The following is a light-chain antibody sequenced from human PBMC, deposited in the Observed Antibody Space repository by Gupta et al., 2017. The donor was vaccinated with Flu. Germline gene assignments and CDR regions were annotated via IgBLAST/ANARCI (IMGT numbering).Light chain of an antibody. V-gene: IGLV2-14*01. CDR2: EVT. J-gene: IGLJ1*01. CDR1: SSDVGGYNN. Sequence: IAISCTGTSSDVGGYNNVSWYQQHPGKAPKLMIYEVTNRPSGVSNRFSGSKSDNTASLTISGLQAEDEADYYCSSYTSSSTLYVFGTGTKVTVL. CDR3: SSYTSSSTLYV.